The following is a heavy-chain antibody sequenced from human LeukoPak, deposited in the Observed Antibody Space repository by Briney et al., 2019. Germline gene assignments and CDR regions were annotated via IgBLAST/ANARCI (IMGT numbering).Heavy chain of an antibody. CDR1: GFTVSSNY. CDR2: IYSGGST. Sequence: GGSLRLSCAASGFTVSSNYMSWVRQAPGKGLEWVSVIYSGGSTYYADSVKGRFTTSRDNSKNTLYLQMNSLRAEDTAVYCCARDVSGSYYRRPFDYWGQGTLVTVSS. V-gene: IGHV3-66*01. CDR3: ARDVSGSYYRRPFDY. D-gene: IGHD1-26*01. J-gene: IGHJ4*02.